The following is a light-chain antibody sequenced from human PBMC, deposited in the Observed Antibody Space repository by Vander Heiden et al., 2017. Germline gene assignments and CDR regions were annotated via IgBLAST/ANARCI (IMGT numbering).Light chain of an antibody. V-gene: IGKV1-39*01. CDR1: QSISSY. CDR2: AAS. Sequence: DTQMTQSPSSLSASVGDRVTITCRASQSISSYLNWYQQKPGKAPKLLIYAASSLQSGVPSRFSGSGSGTDFTLTISSLQPEDFATYYCQQSYSTPLTFGGGTKLEIK. J-gene: IGKJ4*01. CDR3: QQSYSTPLT.